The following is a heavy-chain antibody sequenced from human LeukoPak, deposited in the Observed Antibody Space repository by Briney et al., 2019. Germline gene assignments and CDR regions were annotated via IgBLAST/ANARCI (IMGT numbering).Heavy chain of an antibody. Sequence: SETLSLTCTVSGGSVSSGSYYRSWFRQPPGKGLEWIGYIYYSGSTNYNPSLKSRVTISVDTSKNQFSLKLSSVTAADTAVYYCASQGSYYDILTGYYHDAFDIWGQGTMVTVSS. J-gene: IGHJ3*02. CDR1: GGSVSSGSYY. CDR3: ASQGSYYDILTGYYHDAFDI. V-gene: IGHV4-61*01. CDR2: IYYSGST. D-gene: IGHD3-9*01.